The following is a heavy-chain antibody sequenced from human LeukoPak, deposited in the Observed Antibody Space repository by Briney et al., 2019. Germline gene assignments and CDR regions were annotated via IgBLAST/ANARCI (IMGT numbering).Heavy chain of an antibody. CDR1: GYTFTGYY. D-gene: IGHD5-18*01. V-gene: IGHV1-2*02. CDR3: ARDQGYSYDFLVY. J-gene: IGHJ4*02. Sequence: GASVKVSCKASGYTFTGYYMHWVRQAPGQGLEWMGWINPNSGGTNYAQKFQGRVTMTRDTSISTAYMELSRLRSDDTAVYHCARDQGYSYDFLVYWGQGTLVTVSS. CDR2: INPNSGGT.